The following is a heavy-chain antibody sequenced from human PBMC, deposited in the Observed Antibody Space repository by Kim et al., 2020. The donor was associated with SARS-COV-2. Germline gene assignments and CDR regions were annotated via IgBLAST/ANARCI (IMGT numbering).Heavy chain of an antibody. Sequence: YVDSVKGRFTISRDNAKNSLSLQMNSLGAEDMAVYYCARVGPGSSFFDYWGQGTLVTVSS. V-gene: IGHV3-7*03. D-gene: IGHD6-6*01. CDR3: ARVGPGSSFFDY. J-gene: IGHJ4*02.